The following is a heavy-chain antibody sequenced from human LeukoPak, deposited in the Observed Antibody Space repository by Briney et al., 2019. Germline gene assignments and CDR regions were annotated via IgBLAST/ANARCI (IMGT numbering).Heavy chain of an antibody. CDR1: GFTFSSYG. J-gene: IGHJ6*03. Sequence: PGGSLRLSCAASGFTFSSYGMHWVRQAPGKGLEWVAVIWYGGSNKYYADSVKGRFTISRDNSKNTLYLQMNSLRAEDTAVYYCAKDPRRITIFGVVTGPYYYYMDVWGKGTTVTVSS. CDR3: AKDPRRITIFGVVTGPYYYYMDV. D-gene: IGHD3-3*01. V-gene: IGHV3-30*02. CDR2: IWYGGSNK.